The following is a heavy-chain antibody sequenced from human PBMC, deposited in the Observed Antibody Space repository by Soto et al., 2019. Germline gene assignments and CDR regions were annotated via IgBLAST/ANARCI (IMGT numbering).Heavy chain of an antibody. J-gene: IGHJ4*02. CDR3: ARDRGWNIVVIPASFDL. V-gene: IGHV3-7*01. D-gene: IGHD2-15*01. CDR2: INQDGSEK. CDR1: GVSFSACW. Sequence: EVQLVESGGGLVQPGGSLRLSCAASGVSFSACWMSWVRQYPGKGLEWVANINQDGSEKQYLDSVKGRFTISRDNAKNSLFLQMNSLRAEDSAVYYCARDRGWNIVVIPASFDLWGRGALVSVSS.